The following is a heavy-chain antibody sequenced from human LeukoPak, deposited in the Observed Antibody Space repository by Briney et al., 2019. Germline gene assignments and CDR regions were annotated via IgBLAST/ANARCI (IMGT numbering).Heavy chain of an antibody. CDR1: GGSISSYY. Sequence: SETLSLTCTVSGGSISSYYWSWIRQPPGKGLEWIGYIYYSGSTNYNPSLKSRVTISVDTSKKQISLKLSFVTAADTAVYYCARGPTVNYYYYGMDVWGQGTTVTVSS. CDR3: ARGPTVNYYYYGMDV. V-gene: IGHV4-59*01. CDR2: IYYSGST. D-gene: IGHD4-11*01. J-gene: IGHJ6*02.